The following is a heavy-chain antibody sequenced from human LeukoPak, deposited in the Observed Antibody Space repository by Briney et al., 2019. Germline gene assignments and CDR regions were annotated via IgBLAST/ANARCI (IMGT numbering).Heavy chain of an antibody. D-gene: IGHD3-10*01. CDR3: ARSEGWFGELTFDY. V-gene: IGHV1-2*02. CDR1: GYTFTSYY. CDR2: INPNSGGT. J-gene: IGHJ4*02. Sequence: ASVKVSCKASGYTFTSYYMHWVRQAPGQGLEWMGWINPNSGGTNYAQKFQGRVTMTRDTSISTAYMELSRLRSDDTAVYYCARSEGWFGELTFDYWGQGTLVTVSS.